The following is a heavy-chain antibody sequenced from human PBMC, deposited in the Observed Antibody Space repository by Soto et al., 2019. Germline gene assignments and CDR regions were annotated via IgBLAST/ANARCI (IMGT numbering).Heavy chain of an antibody. CDR1: GVSISSHDW. D-gene: IGHD6-13*01. J-gene: IGHJ4*02. Sequence: QVQLQESVPGLGKPSGTLSLTSAVSGVSISSHDWWTWVRQPPGKGLEWIGESHQSGSTNYNSSLESRVTIEVDTSKNQFSLKLRSVSVADTAVYYCATRDNSRFYWVQGTLVTVSS. CDR2: SHQSGST. CDR3: ATRDNSRFY. V-gene: IGHV4-4*02.